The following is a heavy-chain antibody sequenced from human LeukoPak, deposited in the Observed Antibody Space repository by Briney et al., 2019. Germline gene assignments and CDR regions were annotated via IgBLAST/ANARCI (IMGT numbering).Heavy chain of an antibody. CDR1: GFTFDDYA. J-gene: IGHJ4*02. D-gene: IGHD3-22*01. V-gene: IGHV3-43D*03. CDR3: AKDSLSYYYDSSGYYGHLDY. CDR2: ISWDGGST. Sequence: GGSLRLSCAASGFTFDDYAMHWVRQAPGKGLEWVSLISWDGGSTYYADSVQGRFTISRDNSKNSLYLQMNSVRAEDTALYYCAKDSLSYYYDSSGYYGHLDYWGQGTLVTVSS.